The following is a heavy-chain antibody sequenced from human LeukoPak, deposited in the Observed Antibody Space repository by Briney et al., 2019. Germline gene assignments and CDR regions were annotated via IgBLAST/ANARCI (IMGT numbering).Heavy chain of an antibody. D-gene: IGHD6-13*01. J-gene: IGHJ4*02. V-gene: IGHV5-51*01. CDR1: GYSFTSYW. Sequence: GESLKISYKGSGYSFTSYWIGWVRQMPGKGLEWMGIIYPGDSDTRYSPSFQGQVTISADKSISTAYLQWSSLKASDTAMYYCARRLNDGSSWYSGFDSWGQGTLVTVSS. CDR3: ARRLNDGSSWYSGFDS. CDR2: IYPGDSDT.